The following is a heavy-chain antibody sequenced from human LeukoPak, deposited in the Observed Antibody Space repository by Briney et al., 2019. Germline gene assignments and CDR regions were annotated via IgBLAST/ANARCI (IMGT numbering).Heavy chain of an antibody. V-gene: IGHV4-59*01. Sequence: SETLSLTCTLSGGSISSYYCSWIRQPPGEGLEWIGYIYYSGSTNYNPSLKSRVTISVDTSKNQFSLKLSSVTAADTAVYYCAGGFSELLFDYWGQGTLVTVSS. J-gene: IGHJ4*02. CDR3: AGGFSELLFDY. CDR2: IYYSGST. D-gene: IGHD1-26*01. CDR1: GGSISSYY.